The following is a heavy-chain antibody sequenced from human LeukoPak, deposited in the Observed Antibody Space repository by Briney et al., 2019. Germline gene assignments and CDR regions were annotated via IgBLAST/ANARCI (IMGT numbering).Heavy chain of an antibody. CDR3: ANEYGSGSSHFDY. V-gene: IGHV3-30*18. Sequence: PGRSLRLSCAASGFIFSNSGMHWVSQAPGKGLEWVAVISYDGVIQYYADSAKGRFTVSRDNSKNTLYLQMNSLRAEDTAVYYCANEYGSGSSHFDYWGQGTLVTVSS. J-gene: IGHJ4*02. CDR1: GFIFSNSG. D-gene: IGHD3-10*01. CDR2: ISYDGVIQ.